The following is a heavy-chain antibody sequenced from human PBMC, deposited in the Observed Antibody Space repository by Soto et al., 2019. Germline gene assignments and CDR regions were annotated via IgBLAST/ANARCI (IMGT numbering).Heavy chain of an antibody. CDR2: IYYSGST. Sequence: QLHLQESGPGLVRPSETLSLICNVSGGSISSPSHYWGWIRQPPGRGLEWIGIIYYSGSTYYNPSLRSRVTITVDTSKNQFSLKGRSMTAADTALYYCARHAGARGSYSPGLHWGQGALVTVSS. CDR1: GGSISSPSHY. J-gene: IGHJ4*02. V-gene: IGHV4-39*01. D-gene: IGHD1-26*01. CDR3: ARHAGARGSYSPGLH.